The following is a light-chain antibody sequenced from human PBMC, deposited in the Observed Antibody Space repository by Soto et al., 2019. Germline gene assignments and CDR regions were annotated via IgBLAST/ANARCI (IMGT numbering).Light chain of an antibody. CDR3: AAWDDSLSGHYV. Sequence: QPVLTQPPSASGTPGQRVTISCSGSSSNIGSNYVYWYQQFPGTAPKLLIYSNNQRPSGVPDRFSGSKSGTSASLAISGLRSEDEADYYCAAWDDSLSGHYVFGTGTKVTVL. CDR2: SNN. V-gene: IGLV1-47*02. J-gene: IGLJ1*01. CDR1: SSNIGSNY.